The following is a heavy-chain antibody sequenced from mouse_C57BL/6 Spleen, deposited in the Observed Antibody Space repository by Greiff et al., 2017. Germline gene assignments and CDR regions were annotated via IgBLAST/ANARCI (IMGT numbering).Heavy chain of an antibody. CDR3: ARKCDGSSYGYFDV. Sequence: QVQLQQPGAELVKPGASLKLSCKASGYTFTSYGMHWVKQRPGRGLEWIGRIDPNSGGTKYNEKFKSRVTLTVDKPSSTTYMQPSSLTSEDSAVYYCARKCDGSSYGYFDVWGTGTPVTVSS. V-gene: IGHV1-62-3*01. CDR2: IDPNSGGT. CDR1: GYTFTSYG. J-gene: IGHJ1*03. D-gene: IGHD1-1*01.